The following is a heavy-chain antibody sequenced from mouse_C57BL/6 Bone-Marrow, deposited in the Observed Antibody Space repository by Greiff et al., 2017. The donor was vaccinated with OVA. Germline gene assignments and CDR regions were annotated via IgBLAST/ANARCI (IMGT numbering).Heavy chain of an antibody. J-gene: IGHJ4*01. V-gene: IGHV14-3*01. D-gene: IGHD1-1*01. CDR3: ARGGSSFYYAMDY. Sequence: EVQLQQSVAELVRPGASVKLSCTASGFTIKNTYMHWVQQRPEQGLEWIARIDPADGNTKYAPNFQGKATITADTSSNTAYLQLSSLTSEDTAIYYCARGGSSFYYAMDYWGKGTSVTVSS. CDR2: IDPADGNT. CDR1: GFTIKNTY.